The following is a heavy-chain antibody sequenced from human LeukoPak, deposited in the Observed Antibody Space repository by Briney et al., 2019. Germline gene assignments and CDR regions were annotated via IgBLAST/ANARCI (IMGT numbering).Heavy chain of an antibody. Sequence: ASVKVSCKASGYTFTSYGISWVRQAPGQGLEWMGWISAYNGNTNYAQKLQGRVTMTTDTSTSTAYMELRSLRSDDTAVYYCARATDYSSSWYVTSYYYYYMDVWGKGTTVTVSS. CDR1: GYTFTSYG. D-gene: IGHD6-13*01. J-gene: IGHJ6*03. V-gene: IGHV1-18*01. CDR2: ISAYNGNT. CDR3: ARATDYSSSWYVTSYYYYYMDV.